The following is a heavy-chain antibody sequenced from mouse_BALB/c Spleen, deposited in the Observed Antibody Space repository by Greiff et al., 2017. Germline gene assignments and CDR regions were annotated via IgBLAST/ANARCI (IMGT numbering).Heavy chain of an antibody. J-gene: IGHJ3*01. V-gene: IGHV1-54*03. Sequence: VMLVESGAELVRPGTSVKVSCKASGYAFTNYLIEWVKQRPGQGLEWIGVINPGSGGTNYNEKFKGKATLTADKSSSTAYMQLSSLTSDDSAVYFCARNYGSFAYWGQGTLVTVSA. CDR1: GYAFTNYL. D-gene: IGHD1-1*01. CDR3: ARNYGSFAY. CDR2: INPGSGGT.